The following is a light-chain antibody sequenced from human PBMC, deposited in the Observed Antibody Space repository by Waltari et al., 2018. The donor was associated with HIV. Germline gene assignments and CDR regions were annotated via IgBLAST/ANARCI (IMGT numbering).Light chain of an antibody. J-gene: IGKJ2*03. CDR3: QQYRGTPHS. Sequence: EVVLTQSPVTLSLSPGERATLSCRASQSVDRYLAWYQQKPGQAPRLLIYDASNRATGIPARFSGSGSGTDFTLTIASLQAEDVAVYYCQQYRGTPHSFGQGTKLEIK. CDR1: QSVDRY. V-gene: IGKV3-11*01. CDR2: DAS.